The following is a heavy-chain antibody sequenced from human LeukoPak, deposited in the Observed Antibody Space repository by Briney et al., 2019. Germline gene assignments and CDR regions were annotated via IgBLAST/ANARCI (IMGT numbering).Heavy chain of an antibody. CDR2: IHYSGST. D-gene: IGHD3-10*01. CDR1: GGSVSSNSYY. J-gene: IGHJ5*02. Sequence: SETLSLTCTVSGGSVSSNSYYWSWIPQPPGKGLEWIGYIHYSGSTNYNPSLKSRVTISIDTSKNQFSLKLSSVTAADTAVYYCARDFNYYASGSFWFDPRGQGTLVTVSS. V-gene: IGHV4-61*01. CDR3: ARDFNYYASGSFWFDP.